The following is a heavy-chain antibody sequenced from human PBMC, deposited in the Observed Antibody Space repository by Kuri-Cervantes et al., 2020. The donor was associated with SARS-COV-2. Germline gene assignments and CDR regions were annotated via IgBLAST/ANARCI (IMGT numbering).Heavy chain of an antibody. V-gene: IGHV4-34*01. CDR3: ARQGYCRSTSCYRAIDY. D-gene: IGHD2-2*02. J-gene: IGHJ4*02. Sequence: SETLSLTCAVYGGSFSGYYWSWIRQPPGKGLEWIGEINHSGSTNYNPSLKSRVTISVDTSKNQFSLKLSSVTAADTAVYYCARQGYCRSTSCYRAIDYWGQGTLVTVSS. CDR1: GGSFSGYY. CDR2: INHSGST.